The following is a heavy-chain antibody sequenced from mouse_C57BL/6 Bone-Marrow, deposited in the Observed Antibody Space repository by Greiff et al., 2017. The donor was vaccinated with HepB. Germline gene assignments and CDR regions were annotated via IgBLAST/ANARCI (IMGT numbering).Heavy chain of an antibody. Sequence: QVQLQQSGAELARPGASVKLSCKASGYTFTSYGISWVKQRTGQGLEWIGEIYPRSGNTYYNEKFKGKATLTADKSSSTAYMELRSLTSEVSAVYFCERLRSVYAMDYWGQGTSVTVSS. CDR2: IYPRSGNT. D-gene: IGHD1-3*01. CDR3: ERLRSVYAMDY. CDR1: GYTFTSYG. J-gene: IGHJ4*01. V-gene: IGHV1-81*01.